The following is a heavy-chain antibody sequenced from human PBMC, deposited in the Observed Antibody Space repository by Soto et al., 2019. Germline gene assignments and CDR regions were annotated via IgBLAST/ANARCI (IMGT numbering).Heavy chain of an antibody. J-gene: IGHJ4*02. CDR2: INPSGGST. CDR1: GYTFTSYY. V-gene: IGHV1-46*01. D-gene: IGHD3-3*01. Sequence: QVQLVQSGAEVKKPGASVKVSCKASGYTFTSYYMHWVRQAPGQGLEWMGIINPSGGSTSYAQKFQGRDTMTSDTSTSTVYMDLSSLRSEDTAVYYCPRDSYDFWSGYQYWGQGTLVTVSS. CDR3: PRDSYDFWSGYQY.